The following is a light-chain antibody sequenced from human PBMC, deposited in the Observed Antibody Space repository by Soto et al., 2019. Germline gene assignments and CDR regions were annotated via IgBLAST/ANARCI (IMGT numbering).Light chain of an antibody. CDR1: QSISSW. J-gene: IGKJ4*01. CDR2: TAS. V-gene: IGKV1-5*03. CDR3: QEYNSDSGLT. Sequence: DIQMTQSPSTLSASVGDRVTITCRASQSISSWLAWYQQKPGKAPKLLIYTASNLKSGVPSRFSGSGSGTEFTLTLSSLQPDDFATYYCQEYNSDSGLTFGGGTKVEIK.